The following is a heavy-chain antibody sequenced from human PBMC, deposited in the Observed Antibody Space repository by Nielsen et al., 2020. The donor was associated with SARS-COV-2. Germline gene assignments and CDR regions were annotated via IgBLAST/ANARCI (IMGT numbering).Heavy chain of an antibody. V-gene: IGHV1-2*04. Sequence: ASVKVSCKASGYTFTGYYMHWVRQAPGQGLEWMGWINPNSGGTNYAQKFQGWVTMTRDTSISTAYMELSRLRSDDTAVYYCARAWMGDFWSGVTGYYYYYGTDVWGQGTTVTVSS. J-gene: IGHJ6*02. D-gene: IGHD3-3*01. CDR1: GYTFTGYY. CDR3: ARAWMGDFWSGVTGYYYYYGTDV. CDR2: INPNSGGT.